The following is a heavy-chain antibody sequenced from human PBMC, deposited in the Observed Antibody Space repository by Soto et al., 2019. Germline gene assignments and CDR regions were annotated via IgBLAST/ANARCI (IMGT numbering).Heavy chain of an antibody. CDR3: AREGAYYYDSSGYWLYY. V-gene: IGHV3-33*01. J-gene: IGHJ4*02. Sequence: GSLRLSCAASVFTFSSYGMHWVRQAPGKGLEWVAVIWYDGSNKYYADSVKGRFTISRDNSKNTLYLQMNSLRAEDTAVYYCAREGAYYYDSSGYWLYYWGQGTLVTSPQ. CDR1: VFTFSSYG. D-gene: IGHD3-22*01. CDR2: IWYDGSNK.